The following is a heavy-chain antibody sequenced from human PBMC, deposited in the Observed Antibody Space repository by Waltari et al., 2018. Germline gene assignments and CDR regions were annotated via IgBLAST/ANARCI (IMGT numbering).Heavy chain of an antibody. J-gene: IGHJ6*02. CDR3: ARVGGMDV. Sequence: QVQLVQSGAEVKEPGASGKVSCKPFGYPFNDSGLHWVRQAPGQGLEWMGWIKTSTGNTKYSQKFQGRVTLNRDSSATTAYMDVSSLKSEDTAVYYCARVGGMDVWGQGTTVTVSS. CDR1: GYPFNDSG. V-gene: IGHV1-3*04. CDR2: IKTSTGNT. D-gene: IGHD3-16*01.